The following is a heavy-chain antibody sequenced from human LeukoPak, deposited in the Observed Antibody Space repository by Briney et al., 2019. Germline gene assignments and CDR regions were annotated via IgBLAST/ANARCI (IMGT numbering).Heavy chain of an antibody. J-gene: IGHJ4*02. CDR2: IEQDGSEK. V-gene: IGHV3-7*01. CDR1: GFMFYSYW. Sequence: GGSLRLSCAASGFMFYSYWMNWVRQAPGKGLEWVANIEQDGSEKYYVDSVKGRFTISRDNAKNSLYLQMNSLRADDTAVYYCARGRGGVPFDYWGQGTLVTVSS. CDR3: ARGRGGVPFDY.